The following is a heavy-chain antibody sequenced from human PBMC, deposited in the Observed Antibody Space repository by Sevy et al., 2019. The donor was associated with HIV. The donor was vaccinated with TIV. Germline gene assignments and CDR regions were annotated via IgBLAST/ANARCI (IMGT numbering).Heavy chain of an antibody. D-gene: IGHD5-12*01. V-gene: IGHV3-48*03. Sequence: GGSLRLSCAASGFTFSSYEMKWVRQAPGKGLEWVSYISSSGSTIYYADSVKGRFTISRDNAKNSLYLQMNSLRAEDTAVYYCARDGGYNRFDYWGQGTLVTVSS. CDR1: GFTFSSYE. J-gene: IGHJ4*02. CDR2: ISSSGSTI. CDR3: ARDGGYNRFDY.